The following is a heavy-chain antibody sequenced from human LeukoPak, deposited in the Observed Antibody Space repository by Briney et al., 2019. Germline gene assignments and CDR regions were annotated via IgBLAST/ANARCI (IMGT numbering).Heavy chain of an antibody. CDR1: GFTFSSYG. J-gene: IGHJ6*03. Sequence: GGSLRLSCVASGFTFSSYGIHWVRQAPGKGLEWVSSISRSGSTKYYADSVKGRFTISRDNAKNSLFLQMNSLRAEDTAVYYCARVLRYCSGGNCYSGGLGYMDVWGKGTTVTISS. CDR2: ISRSGSTK. D-gene: IGHD2-15*01. CDR3: ARVLRYCSGGNCYSGGLGYMDV. V-gene: IGHV3-48*04.